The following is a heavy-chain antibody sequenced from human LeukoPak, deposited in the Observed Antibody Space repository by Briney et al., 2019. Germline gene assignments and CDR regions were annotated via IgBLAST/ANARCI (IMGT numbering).Heavy chain of an antibody. V-gene: IGHV7-4-1*02. Sequence: ASVTVSCTASGYTFTSYAMNWARQAPGQGLEWMGWINTNTGNPTYAQGFTGRFVFSLDTSVSTAYLQISSLKAEDTAVYYCAREVWSSSSEDYGMDVWGQGTTVTVSS. D-gene: IGHD6-6*01. J-gene: IGHJ6*02. CDR3: AREVWSSSSEDYGMDV. CDR1: GYTFTSYA. CDR2: INTNTGNP.